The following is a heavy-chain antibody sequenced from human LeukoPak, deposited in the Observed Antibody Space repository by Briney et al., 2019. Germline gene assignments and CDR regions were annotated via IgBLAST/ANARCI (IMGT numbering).Heavy chain of an antibody. J-gene: IGHJ5*02. CDR1: GGSISSYY. D-gene: IGHD1-26*01. Sequence: PSETLSLTCTVSGGSISSYYWSWIRQPPGKGLEWIRYIYYSGSTNYNPSLKSRVTISVDTSKNQFSLKLSSVTAADTAVYYCARFSGSYFLDRGWFDPWGQGTLVTVSS. CDR2: IYYSGST. CDR3: ARFSGSYFLDRGWFDP. V-gene: IGHV4-59*08.